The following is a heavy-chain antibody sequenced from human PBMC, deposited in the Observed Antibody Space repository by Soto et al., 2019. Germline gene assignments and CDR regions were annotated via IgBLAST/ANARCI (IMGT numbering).Heavy chain of an antibody. CDR2: IYHSGST. CDR1: GASISNGFW. D-gene: IGHD6-19*01. Sequence: QVQLQESGPGLVKPSGTLSLTCAVSGASISNGFWWSWVRQPPGKGLEWIGEIYHSGSTNHNPSLKXPVTXSXNKSNNQLSLRLTSVTAADTAVYYCAASSGWWRLDYWGQGTLVTVSS. CDR3: AASSGWWRLDY. J-gene: IGHJ4*02. V-gene: IGHV4-4*02.